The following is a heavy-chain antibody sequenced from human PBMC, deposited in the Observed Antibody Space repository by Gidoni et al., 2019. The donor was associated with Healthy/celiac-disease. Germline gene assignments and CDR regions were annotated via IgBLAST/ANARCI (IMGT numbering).Heavy chain of an antibody. V-gene: IGHV3-64D*09. Sequence: EVKLVESGGVFVQPGGSLRLSCSARGFPFSSYAMHWVRQAPGKGLEYVSSISSNGGSTYYADSVKGRFTISRDNSKNTLYLQMSSLRAEDTAVYYCVKTLAAAGTFDPWGQGTLVTVSS. CDR2: ISSNGGST. J-gene: IGHJ5*02. D-gene: IGHD6-13*01. CDR3: VKTLAAAGTFDP. CDR1: GFPFSSYA.